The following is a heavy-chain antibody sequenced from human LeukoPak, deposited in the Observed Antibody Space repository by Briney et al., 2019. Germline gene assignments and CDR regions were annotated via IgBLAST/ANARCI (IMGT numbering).Heavy chain of an antibody. J-gene: IGHJ3*02. Sequence: KPSETLSLTCTVSGGSISSYYWSWIRQPPGKGLEWIGYIYYSGSTNYNPSLKSRVTISVDTSKNQFSLKLSSVTAADTAVYYCARANWNTRRGRNFDIWGQGTMVTVSS. CDR3: ARANWNTRRGRNFDI. CDR2: IYYSGST. CDR1: GGSISSYY. D-gene: IGHD1/OR15-1a*01. V-gene: IGHV4-59*01.